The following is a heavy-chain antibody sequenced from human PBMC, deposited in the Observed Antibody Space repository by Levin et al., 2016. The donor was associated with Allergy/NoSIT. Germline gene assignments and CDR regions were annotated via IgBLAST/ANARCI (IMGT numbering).Heavy chain of an antibody. CDR1: GGSISGYY. J-gene: IGHJ4*02. CDR2: VYYSGST. Sequence: SETLSLTCTVSGGSISGYYWSWIRQPPGKGLDWIGYVYYSGSTNYNPSLKSRVTISIDTSKNQFSLRLSSVTAADTAVYYCARSPHSVIFAYWGQGTLVTVSS. CDR3: ARSPHSVIFAY. D-gene: IGHD2/OR15-2a*01. V-gene: IGHV4-59*13.